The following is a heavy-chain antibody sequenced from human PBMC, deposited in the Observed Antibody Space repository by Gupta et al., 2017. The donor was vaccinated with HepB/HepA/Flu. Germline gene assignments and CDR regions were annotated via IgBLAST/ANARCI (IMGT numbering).Heavy chain of an antibody. V-gene: IGHV3-53*01. J-gene: IGHJ4*02. CDR1: GFTVSSND. D-gene: IGHD2-21*01. CDR3: SSVHPIVG. CDR2: IYSGGST. Sequence: VQMVESVGGLIQPGGSLRLSCAASGFTVSSNDMSWVRQAPGKGIEWVNLIYSGGSTDYADSVKGRVTISREPTKKTVYMTMKSLRPEDTAGDDGSSVHPIVGWGQGTMVTVSS.